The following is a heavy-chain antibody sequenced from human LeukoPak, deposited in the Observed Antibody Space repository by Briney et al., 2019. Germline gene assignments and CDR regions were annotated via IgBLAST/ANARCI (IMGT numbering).Heavy chain of an antibody. Sequence: SVKVSCKASGYTFTSYGISWVRQAPGQGLEWMGGIIPIFGTANYAQKFQGRVTITADESTSTAYMELSSLRSEDTAVYYCAREWELLRSWFDPWGQGTLVTVSS. V-gene: IGHV1-69*13. J-gene: IGHJ5*02. CDR1: GYTFTSYG. CDR2: IIPIFGTA. CDR3: AREWELLRSWFDP. D-gene: IGHD1-26*01.